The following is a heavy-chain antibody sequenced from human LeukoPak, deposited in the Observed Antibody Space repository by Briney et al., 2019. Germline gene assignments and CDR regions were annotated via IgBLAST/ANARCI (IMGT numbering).Heavy chain of an antibody. CDR2: TYYRSKWYN. V-gene: IGHV6-1*01. Sequence: SQTLSLTCAISGDSVSSNSAAWNWIRQSPSRGLEWLGRTYYRSKWYNDYAVSVKSRITINPDTSKNQFSLKLSSVTAADTAVYYCAAYYYDSSGDYVREYYFDYWGQGTLVTVSS. CDR3: AAYYYDSSGDYVREYYFDY. CDR1: GDSVSSNSAA. J-gene: IGHJ4*02. D-gene: IGHD3-22*01.